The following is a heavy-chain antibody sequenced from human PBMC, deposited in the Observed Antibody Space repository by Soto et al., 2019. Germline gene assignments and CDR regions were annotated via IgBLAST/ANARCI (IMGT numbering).Heavy chain of an antibody. D-gene: IGHD5-18*01. CDR1: GFTFSSYG. J-gene: IGHJ4*02. CDR2: ISYDGSNK. Sequence: QVQLVESGGGVAQPGRSLRLSCAASGFTFSSYGMHWVRQAPGKGLEWVAVISYDGSNKYYADSVKGRFTISRDNSKNTLYLQMNSLRAEDTAVYYCAKDTGAVYSYGGLFDYWGQGTLVTVSS. CDR3: AKDTGAVYSYGGLFDY. V-gene: IGHV3-30*18.